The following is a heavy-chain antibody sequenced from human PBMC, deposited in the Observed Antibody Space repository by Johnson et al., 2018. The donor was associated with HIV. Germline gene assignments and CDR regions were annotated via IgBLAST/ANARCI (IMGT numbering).Heavy chain of an antibody. Sequence: QVQLVESGGGVVQRGGSLRLSCVASGFTFSSYAMHWVRQAPGKGLEWVAVISYDGSNKYYADSVKGRFTISRDNSKNTLYLQMNSLRAEDTAVYYCARARIGSGGGFDIWGQGTMVTVSS. D-gene: IGHD2-15*01. CDR3: ARARIGSGGGFDI. CDR2: ISYDGSNK. CDR1: GFTFSSYA. V-gene: IGHV3-30-3*01. J-gene: IGHJ3*02.